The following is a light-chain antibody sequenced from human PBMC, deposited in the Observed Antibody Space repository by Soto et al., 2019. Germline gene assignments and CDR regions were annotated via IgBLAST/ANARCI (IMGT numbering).Light chain of an antibody. CDR2: EVS. CDR3: SSYTSSSTGV. CDR1: SSDVGGYNY. Sequence: VLTQPASVSGSPGQSITISCTGTSSDVGGYNYVSWYQQHPGKAPKLMIYEVSNRPSGVSNRFSGSKSGNTASLTISGLQAEDEADYYCSSYTSSSTGVFGTGTKVTVL. V-gene: IGLV2-14*01. J-gene: IGLJ1*01.